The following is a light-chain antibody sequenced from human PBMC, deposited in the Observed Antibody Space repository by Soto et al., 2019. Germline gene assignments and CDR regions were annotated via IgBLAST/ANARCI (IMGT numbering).Light chain of an antibody. CDR2: RAS. V-gene: IGKV1-5*03. CDR3: QQYKTYS. CDR1: QSISSW. J-gene: IGKJ4*01. Sequence: DIQMTQSPSALSASVGGKITITCRANQSISSWLAWYQQQPGKAPSLLIYRASTLESGVPSRFSGSGSGTEFSLTISRLQPDDFATYYCQQYKTYSFGGGTKVEIK.